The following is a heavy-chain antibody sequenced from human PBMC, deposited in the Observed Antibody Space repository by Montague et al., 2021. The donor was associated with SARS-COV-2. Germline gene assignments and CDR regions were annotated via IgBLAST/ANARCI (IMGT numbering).Heavy chain of an antibody. D-gene: IGHD3-16*01. Sequence: QSGAEVKTPGESLRISCKGSGYSFTTHWIGWVRQMPGKGLEYMGIIYPGDSDTRYSPSFQGQVTISADESISTAYLQWSSLKASDTAVYYCARLMLLQGDLEQWGQGTLVTVSS. V-gene: IGHV5-51*01. CDR2: IYPGDSDT. J-gene: IGHJ4*02. CDR3: ARLMLLQGDLEQ. CDR1: GYSFTTHW.